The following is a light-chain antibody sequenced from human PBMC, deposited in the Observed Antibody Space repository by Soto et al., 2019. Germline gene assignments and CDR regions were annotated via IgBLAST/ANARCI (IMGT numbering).Light chain of an antibody. Sequence: DIVMTQSPDSLAVSLGERATINCKSSQSLLYSSNNKNYLAWYQQKPGRPPKLLIYWASTRESGVPDRFSGSGYGTDFTLTISSLQAEDGAVYYCQQYYKTPPVFGQGTKVEIK. CDR2: WAS. CDR3: QQYYKTPPV. V-gene: IGKV4-1*01. CDR1: QSLLYSSNNKNY. J-gene: IGKJ1*01.